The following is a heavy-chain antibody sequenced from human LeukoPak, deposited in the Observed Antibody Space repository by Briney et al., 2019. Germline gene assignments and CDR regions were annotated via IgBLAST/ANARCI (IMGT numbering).Heavy chain of an antibody. CDR3: ATDPTMVRGVNY. D-gene: IGHD3-10*01. CDR1: GYTFTSYF. J-gene: IGHJ4*02. CDR2: INPNGGNT. Sequence: GASVTVSCKASGYTFTSYFMNWVRQAPGQGLEWMGLINPNGGNTNYAQKFQGRVTMTEDTSTDTAYMGLSSLRSEDTAVYYCATDPTMVRGVNYWGQGTLVTVSS. V-gene: IGHV1-46*01.